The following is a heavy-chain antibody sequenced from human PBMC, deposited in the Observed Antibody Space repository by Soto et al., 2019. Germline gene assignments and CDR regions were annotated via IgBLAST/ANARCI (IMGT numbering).Heavy chain of an antibody. V-gene: IGHV5-51*01. CDR2: IYPGDSDT. CDR3: ARLEYSSSFSLYYYYYGMDV. CDR1: GYSFTSYW. Sequence: GESLKISCKGSGYSFTSYWIGWVRQMPGKGLEWMGIIYPGDSDTRYSPSFQGQVTISADKSISTAYLQWSSLKASDTAMYYCARLEYSSSFSLYYYYYGMDVWGQGTTVTVSS. J-gene: IGHJ6*02. D-gene: IGHD6-6*01.